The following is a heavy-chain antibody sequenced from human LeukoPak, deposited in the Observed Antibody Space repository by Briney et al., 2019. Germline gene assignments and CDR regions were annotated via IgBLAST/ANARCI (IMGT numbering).Heavy chain of an antibody. J-gene: IGHJ4*02. CDR1: GGTFISYA. CDR3: ARGYCSSTSCLSPFDY. D-gene: IGHD2-2*01. V-gene: IGHV1-69*05. CDR2: IIPIFGTA. Sequence: SSVKVSCKASGGTFISYAISWVRQAPGQGLEWMGRIIPIFGTANYAQKFQGRVTITRDESTSTAYMELSSLRSEDTAVYYCARGYCSSTSCLSPFDYWGQGTLVTVSS.